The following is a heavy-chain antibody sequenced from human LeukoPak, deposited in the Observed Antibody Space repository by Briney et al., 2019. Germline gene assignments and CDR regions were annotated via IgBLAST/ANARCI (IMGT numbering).Heavy chain of an antibody. CDR3: AGHHPRNTVDF. CDR1: GGSISSYY. V-gene: IGHV4-59*08. J-gene: IGHJ4*02. CDR2: ISDIGSI. Sequence: SETLSLTCTVSGGSISSYYWSWIRQPPGKGLEWIAYISDIGSINYNPSLKSRVTISLDTSKSQFSLKLSSVTAAGTAVYYCAGHHPRNTVDFWGQGTLVTVSS. D-gene: IGHD2-8*02.